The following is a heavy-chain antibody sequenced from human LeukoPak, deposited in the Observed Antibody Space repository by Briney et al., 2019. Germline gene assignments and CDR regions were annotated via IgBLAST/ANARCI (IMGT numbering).Heavy chain of an antibody. V-gene: IGHV3-7*01. D-gene: IGHD3-10*01. CDR3: AKSPWGGSVTFDY. CDR2: IKQDGSEK. J-gene: IGHJ4*02. Sequence: PGGSLRLSCAASGLTFSSYWMSWVRQAPGKGLEWVANIKQDGSEKYYVDSVKGRFTISRDNAKNSLYLQMNSLRAEDTAVYYCAKSPWGGSVTFDYWGQGTLVTVSS. CDR1: GLTFSSYW.